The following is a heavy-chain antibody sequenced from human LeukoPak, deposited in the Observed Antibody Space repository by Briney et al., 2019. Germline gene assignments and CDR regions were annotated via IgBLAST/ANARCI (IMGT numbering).Heavy chain of an antibody. Sequence: SETLSLTCTVSGGSISSSSYYWGWIRQPPGKGLEWIGSIYYSGSTYYNPSLKSRVTISVDTSKNQFSLQLSSVTTADTAVYYCVTTSGKSAVDHWGQGTLVNVSS. CDR3: VTTSGKSAVDH. CDR1: GGSISSSSYY. CDR2: IYYSGST. V-gene: IGHV4-39*07. J-gene: IGHJ4*02. D-gene: IGHD6-6*01.